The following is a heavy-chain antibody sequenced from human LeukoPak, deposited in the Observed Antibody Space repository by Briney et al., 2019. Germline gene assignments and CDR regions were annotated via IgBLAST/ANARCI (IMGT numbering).Heavy chain of an antibody. CDR1: GGSISNYY. CDR2: IYTSGST. V-gene: IGHV4-4*07. Sequence: SETLSLTCTVSGGSISNYYWSWIRQSAGKGLEWIGRIYTSGSTNYNPSLKSRVSMSVDTSKNQFSLRLRSLTAADTAVYYCARESGYYYDTSGYTFDYWDQGILVTVSS. CDR3: ARESGYYYDTSGYTFDY. J-gene: IGHJ4*02. D-gene: IGHD3-22*01.